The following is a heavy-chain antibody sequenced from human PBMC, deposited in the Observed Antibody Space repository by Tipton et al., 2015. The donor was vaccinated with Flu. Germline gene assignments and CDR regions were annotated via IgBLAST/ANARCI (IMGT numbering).Heavy chain of an antibody. Sequence: QLVQSGGGVVQPGRSLRLSFAASGFTFSSYGMHWVRQAPGKGLERVAVISYDGSNKYYADSVKGRFTISRDNSENTLYLQMNSLRAEDTAVYYCAKDYGSSWYGGYYYYYGMDVWGQGTTVTVSS. CDR2: ISYDGSNK. D-gene: IGHD6-13*01. V-gene: IGHV3-30*18. CDR1: GFTFSSYG. J-gene: IGHJ6*02. CDR3: AKDYGSSWYGGYYYYYGMDV.